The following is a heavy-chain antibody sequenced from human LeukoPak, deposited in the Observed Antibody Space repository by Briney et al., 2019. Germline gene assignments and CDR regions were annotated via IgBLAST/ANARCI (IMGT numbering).Heavy chain of an antibody. J-gene: IGHJ4*02. V-gene: IGHV3-30*04. Sequence: PGGSLRLSCAASRFNFRNYAMHWVRQAPGKGLEWVAVISYDGSNKYYADSVKGRFTISRDNSKNTLYLQINSLRAEDTAVYYCARGEQPTWDLDYWGQGTLVTVSS. CDR3: ARGEQPTWDLDY. D-gene: IGHD6-13*01. CDR2: ISYDGSNK. CDR1: RFNFRNYA.